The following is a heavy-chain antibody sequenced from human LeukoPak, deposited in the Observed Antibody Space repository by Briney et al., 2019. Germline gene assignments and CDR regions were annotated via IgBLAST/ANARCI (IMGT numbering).Heavy chain of an antibody. D-gene: IGHD6-13*01. Sequence: KPSETLSLTCTVSGGSISSSSYYWGWIRQPPGKGLEWIGSIYYSGSTYYNPSLKSRVTISVDTSKNQSSLKLSSVTAADTAVYYCARVAYSSSWYLDSAFDYWGQGTLVTVSS. V-gene: IGHV4-39*01. CDR1: GGSISSSSYY. CDR3: ARVAYSSSWYLDSAFDY. CDR2: IYYSGST. J-gene: IGHJ4*02.